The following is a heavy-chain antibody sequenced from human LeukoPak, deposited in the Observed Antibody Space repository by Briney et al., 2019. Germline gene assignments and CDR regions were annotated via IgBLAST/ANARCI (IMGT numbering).Heavy chain of an antibody. D-gene: IGHD5-12*01. CDR1: GFTFSSYT. J-gene: IGHJ3*02. CDR3: LSIVATISAFDI. CDR2: ISGSGDTT. V-gene: IGHV3-23*01. Sequence: AGGSLRLSCAASGFTFSSYTMTWVRQAPGEGLEWVSGISGSGDTTYYADSVKGRFTISRDNSKNTLYLQMNSLRAEDTAVYYCLSIVATISAFDIRGQGTMVTVSS.